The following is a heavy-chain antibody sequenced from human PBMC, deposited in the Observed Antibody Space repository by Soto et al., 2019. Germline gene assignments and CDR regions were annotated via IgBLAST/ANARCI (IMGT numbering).Heavy chain of an antibody. D-gene: IGHD1-1*01. Sequence: GGSLRLSCAVSGFTFSTYGMSWVRQAPGKGLEWVSSISSSSSYRDYAGSVKGRFTISRDNAKNSLYLQMNSLRAEDTAVYYCARAIRVETGPPPGYWGQGTLVTVSS. CDR1: GFTFSTYG. J-gene: IGHJ4*02. CDR2: ISSSSSYR. V-gene: IGHV3-21*01. CDR3: ARAIRVETGPPPGY.